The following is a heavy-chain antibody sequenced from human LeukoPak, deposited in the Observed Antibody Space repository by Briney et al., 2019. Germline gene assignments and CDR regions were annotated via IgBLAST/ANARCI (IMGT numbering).Heavy chain of an antibody. J-gene: IGHJ4*02. CDR3: ARELQGIAVAGTGLDY. CDR2: ISYDGSNK. V-gene: IGHV3-30*04. CDR1: GFTFSSYA. D-gene: IGHD6-19*01. Sequence: PGRSLRLSCAASGFTFSSYAMHWVRQAPGKGLEWVAVISYDGSNKYYADSVKGRFTISRDNSKNTLYLQMNSLRAEDTAVYYCARELQGIAVAGTGLDYWGQGTLVTVSS.